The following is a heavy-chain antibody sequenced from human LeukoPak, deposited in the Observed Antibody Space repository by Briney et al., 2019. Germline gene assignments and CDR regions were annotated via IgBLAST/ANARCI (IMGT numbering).Heavy chain of an antibody. V-gene: IGHV3-33*01. Sequence: GGSLRLSCAASGFTLSSYGMHWVCQAPGKGLEWVAVIWYDGSNKYYADSVKGRFTISRDNSKNTLYLQMNSLRAEDTAVYYCARNYGSGRLAPYYYYGMDVWGQGTTVTVSS. CDR2: IWYDGSNK. D-gene: IGHD3-10*01. CDR3: ARNYGSGRLAPYYYYGMDV. J-gene: IGHJ6*02. CDR1: GFTLSSYG.